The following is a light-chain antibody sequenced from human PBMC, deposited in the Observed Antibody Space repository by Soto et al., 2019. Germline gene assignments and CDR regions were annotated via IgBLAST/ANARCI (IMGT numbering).Light chain of an antibody. J-gene: IGLJ2*01. Sequence: QSALTQPPSASGSPGQSVTISCTGTSSDVGGYNFVSWYQQHPGKAPKVLIYEVSQRPSGVPDRFSGSKSGNTASLTVSGLQAEDEADYYCSSYASSDNAVVFGGGTKLTVL. CDR2: EVS. CDR1: SSDVGGYNF. V-gene: IGLV2-8*01. CDR3: SSYASSDNAVV.